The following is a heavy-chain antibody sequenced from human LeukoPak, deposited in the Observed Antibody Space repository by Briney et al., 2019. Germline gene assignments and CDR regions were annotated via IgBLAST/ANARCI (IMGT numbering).Heavy chain of an antibody. D-gene: IGHD6-13*01. CDR1: GGSFSGYY. CDR2: INHSGST. J-gene: IGHJ3*02. Sequence: PSETLSLTCAVYGGSFSGYYWSWIRQPPGKGLEWIGEINHSGSTNYNPSLKSRVTISVDTSKNHFSLKLSSVTAADTAVYYCARLAAAAPDAFDIWGQGTMVTVSS. CDR3: ARLAAAAPDAFDI. V-gene: IGHV4-34*01.